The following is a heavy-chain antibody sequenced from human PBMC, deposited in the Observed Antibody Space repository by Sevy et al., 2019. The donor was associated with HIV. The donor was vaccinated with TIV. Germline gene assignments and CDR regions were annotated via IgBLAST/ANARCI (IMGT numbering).Heavy chain of an antibody. CDR3: ARDRYAGPNTSYPDY. CDR1: GITFSLNA. CDR2: ISYDGNDK. Sequence: GGSLRLSCTASGITFSLNAMHWVRQAPGKGLEWVAVISYDGNDKYYADSVKGRFTISRDNSKNTLDLQMNSLRAEDTAVYYCARDRYAGPNTSYPDYWGQGTLVTVSS. D-gene: IGHD2-2*02. J-gene: IGHJ4*02. V-gene: IGHV3-30*07.